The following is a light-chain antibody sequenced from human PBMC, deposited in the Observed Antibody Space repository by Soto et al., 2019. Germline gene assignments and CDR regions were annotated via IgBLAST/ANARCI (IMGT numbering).Light chain of an antibody. Sequence: EIVMTQSPATLSVSPGERATLSCRASQSVGRNLAWYQQKPGQAPRLLIYGASTRATGIPARFSGSGSGTEFILTTSSLQSDDFAIYSCQQYNHCTPLTFGGGTKVEIK. J-gene: IGKJ4*01. V-gene: IGKV3-15*01. CDR2: GAS. CDR3: QQYNHCTPLT. CDR1: QSVGRN.